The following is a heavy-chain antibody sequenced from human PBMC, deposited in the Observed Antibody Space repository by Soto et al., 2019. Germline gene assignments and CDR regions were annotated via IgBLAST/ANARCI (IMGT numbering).Heavy chain of an antibody. Sequence: GGSLSLSCAASGFTFSSFSMNWVRQAPGKGLEWVSSISSSSSYIYYADSVKGRFTISRDNAKNSLYLQMNSLRAEDTAVYYCARPHSSSWYTVYVLKYWGQGT. J-gene: IGHJ4*02. CDR3: ARPHSSSWYTVYVLKY. CDR1: GFTFSSFS. V-gene: IGHV3-21*01. D-gene: IGHD6-13*01. CDR2: ISSSSSYI.